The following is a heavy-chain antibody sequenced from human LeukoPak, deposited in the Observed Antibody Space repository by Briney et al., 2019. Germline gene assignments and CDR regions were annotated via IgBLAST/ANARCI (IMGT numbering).Heavy chain of an antibody. V-gene: IGHV4-59*08. CDR1: GGSISSYH. J-gene: IGHJ4*02. Sequence: SETLSLTCTVSGGSISSYHWSWIRQPPGKGLEWIGYIYSSGSTNYNPSLESRVTISGDTSKNQFSLKLSSVTAADTAVYYCARLGYSSSWHKIDYWGQGTLVTVSS. CDR3: ARLGYSSSWHKIDY. D-gene: IGHD6-13*01. CDR2: IYSSGST.